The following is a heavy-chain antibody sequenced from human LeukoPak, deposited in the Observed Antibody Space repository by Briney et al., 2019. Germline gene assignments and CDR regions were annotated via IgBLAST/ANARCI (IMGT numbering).Heavy chain of an antibody. V-gene: IGHV3-33*01. CDR2: IWYDGSNK. J-gene: IGHJ6*02. Sequence: PGRSLRLSCAASGFTFSNYDMHWVRRAPDKGLEWGAVIWYDGSNKYYADSVKGRFTICRDISKNTLNLQMNSLRVEDTAVYYCARDVSRGYLRPLDVWGQGTTVTVSS. CDR1: GFTFSNYD. D-gene: IGHD5-18*01. CDR3: ARDVSRGYLRPLDV.